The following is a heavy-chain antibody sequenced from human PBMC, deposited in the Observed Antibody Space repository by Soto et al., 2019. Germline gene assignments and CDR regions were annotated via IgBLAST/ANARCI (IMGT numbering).Heavy chain of an antibody. CDR2: ISAYNGNT. CDR3: ARDGYYYGSGSPVEFDC. Sequence: QVQLVQSGAEVKKPGSSVKVSCKASGYTVTSYGSSWVRQAPGQVLELMGWISAYNGNTNYAQKRPGRVTMTKDTYKSTAYMELRSLRSDDTAVYYCARDGYYYGSGSPVEFDCWGQGTLVTVSS. J-gene: IGHJ4*02. V-gene: IGHV1-18*01. CDR1: GYTVTSYG. D-gene: IGHD3-10*01.